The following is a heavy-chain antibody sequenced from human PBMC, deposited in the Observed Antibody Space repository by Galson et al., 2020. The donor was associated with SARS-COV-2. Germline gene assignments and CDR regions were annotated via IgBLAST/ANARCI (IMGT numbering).Heavy chain of an antibody. V-gene: IGHV6-1*01. Sequence: SQTLSLTCAISGDSVSSDSAAWNWIRQSQSRGLEWLGRIYYRSKWYSNYAVSVKSRITINPDTSKNQFSLQLNSATPEDTAVYYCARGGANFDYWGRGTLVTVSS. CDR3: ARGGANFDY. CDR1: GDSVSSDSAA. J-gene: IGHJ4*02. CDR2: IYYRSKWYS. D-gene: IGHD1-26*01.